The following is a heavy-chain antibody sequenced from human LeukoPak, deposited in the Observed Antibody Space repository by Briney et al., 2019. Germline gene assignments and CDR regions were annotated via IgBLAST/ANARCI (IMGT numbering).Heavy chain of an antibody. CDR1: GYTFTSYD. V-gene: IGHV1-8*02. J-gene: IGHJ4*02. D-gene: IGHD3-9*01. Sequence: ASVKVSCKASGYTFTSYDINWVRQATGQGLEWMGWMNPNSGNTGYAQKFQGRVTMTRDTSISTAYMELSSLRSEDTAVYYCARRPYKYYDILTGSYRSEFEYWGQGTLVTVSS. CDR3: ARRPYKYYDILTGSYRSEFEY. CDR2: MNPNSGNT.